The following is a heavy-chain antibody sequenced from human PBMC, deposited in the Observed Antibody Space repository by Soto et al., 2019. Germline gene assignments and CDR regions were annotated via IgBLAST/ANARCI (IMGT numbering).Heavy chain of an antibody. CDR2: IYYSGST. CDR3: ARGPKCSGGSCYPGGWFDP. D-gene: IGHD2-15*01. CDR1: GGSISTHY. Sequence: SETLSLTCSISGGSISTHYWSWIRQSPGKGLEWIGYIYYSGSTNYNPSLKSRVTISVDTSKNQFSLKLSSVTAADTAVYYCARGPKCSGGSCYPGGWFDPWGQGTLVTVSS. J-gene: IGHJ5*02. V-gene: IGHV4-59*11.